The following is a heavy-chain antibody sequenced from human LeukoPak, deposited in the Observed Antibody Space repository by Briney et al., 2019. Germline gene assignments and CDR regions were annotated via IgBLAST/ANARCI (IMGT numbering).Heavy chain of an antibody. CDR1: GFTFSSYA. D-gene: IGHD3-22*01. CDR2: ISYDGSNK. V-gene: IGHV3-30-3*01. Sequence: PGGSLSLSCAASGFTFSSYAMHWVRQAPGKRLEWVAVISYDGSNKYYADSVKGRFTISRDNSKNTLYLQMNSLRAEDTAVYYCARDTYYYDSSGYYYPDYWGQGTLVTVSS. CDR3: ARDTYYYDSSGYYYPDY. J-gene: IGHJ4*02.